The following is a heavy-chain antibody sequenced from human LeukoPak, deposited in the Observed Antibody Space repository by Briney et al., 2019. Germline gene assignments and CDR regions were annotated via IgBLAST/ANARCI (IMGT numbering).Heavy chain of an antibody. CDR3: GKTDIYFNPIDY. CDR2: IHRAGRT. Sequence: SETLSLTCAVSGVSISSSEWWIWVRQPPGQGLEWVGEIHRAGRTRYNPSLKSRVTISMDYSKNQFSLKLTSVTAADTAIYYCGKTDIYFNPIDYWGPGSLVTVSS. V-gene: IGHV4-4*02. CDR1: GVSISSSEW. J-gene: IGHJ4*02. D-gene: IGHD3-9*01.